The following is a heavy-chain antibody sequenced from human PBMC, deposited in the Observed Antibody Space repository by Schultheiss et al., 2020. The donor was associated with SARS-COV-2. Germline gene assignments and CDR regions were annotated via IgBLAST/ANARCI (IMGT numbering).Heavy chain of an antibody. J-gene: IGHJ6*03. V-gene: IGHV4-61*05. CDR2: IYYSGST. Sequence: SETLSLTCTVSGVSISTSSYNWGWIRQHPGKGLEWIGYIYYSGSTNYNPSLKSRVTISVDTSKNQFSLKLSSVTAADTAVYYCARVAEACRGGSCYLGNWDKYSYMDVWGKGTAVTVSS. D-gene: IGHD2-15*01. CDR1: GVSISTSSYN. CDR3: ARVAEACRGGSCYLGNWDKYSYMDV.